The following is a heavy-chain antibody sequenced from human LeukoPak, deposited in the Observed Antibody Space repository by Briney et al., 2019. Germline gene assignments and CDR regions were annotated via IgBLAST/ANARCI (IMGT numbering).Heavy chain of an antibody. D-gene: IGHD4-17*01. CDR1: GGSISSGGYY. J-gene: IGHJ4*02. CDR2: IYYSGST. CDR3: ARIHGDYLFFDY. V-gene: IGHV4-31*03. Sequence: PSETLSLTCTVSGGSISSGGYYWSWIRQHPGKGLEWIGYIYYSGSTYYNPSLKSRVTISVDTSKNQFSLKLSSVTAADTAVYYCARIHGDYLFFDYWGQGTLVTVSS.